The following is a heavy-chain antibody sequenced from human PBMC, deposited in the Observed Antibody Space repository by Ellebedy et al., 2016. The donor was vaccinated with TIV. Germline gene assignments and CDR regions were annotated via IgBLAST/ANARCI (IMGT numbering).Heavy chain of an antibody. CDR3: ARDAAGNGGKLDY. Sequence: GESLKISCAASGFTVTTNYMNWVRQAPGKGLEWVSVIFSAADGGETHYADSEKGRFTISRDSSKNTLYLQMNSLRAEDTAVYYCARDAAGNGGKLDYWGQGALVTVSS. CDR1: GFTVTTNY. CDR2: IFSAADGGET. V-gene: IGHV3-53*01. D-gene: IGHD4-23*01. J-gene: IGHJ4*02.